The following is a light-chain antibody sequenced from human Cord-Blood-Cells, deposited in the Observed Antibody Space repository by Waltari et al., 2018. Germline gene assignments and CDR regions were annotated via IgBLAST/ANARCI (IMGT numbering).Light chain of an antibody. Sequence: QYALTQPPSASGSPGQSVTISCTGTSSDVGGYNYVSWYQQHPGKAPKLMFYEVSKRPSGVPDRFSGSKSGNTASLTVSGLQAEDEADYYCSSYAGSNNWVFGGGTKLTVL. CDR2: EVS. CDR1: SSDVGGYNY. CDR3: SSYAGSNNWV. V-gene: IGLV2-8*01. J-gene: IGLJ3*02.